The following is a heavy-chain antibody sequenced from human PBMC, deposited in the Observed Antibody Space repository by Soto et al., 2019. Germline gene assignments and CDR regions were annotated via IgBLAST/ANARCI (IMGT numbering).Heavy chain of an antibody. CDR3: AGDPDSHYNDSHASSYP. D-gene: IGHD4-4*01. CDR1: GGTFSSYT. V-gene: IGHV1-69*04. Sequence: SVKVSCKASGGTFSSYTISWVRQAPGQGLEWMGRIIPILGIANYAQKFQGRVTITADKSTSTAYMELSSLRSEDTAVYYCAGDPDSHYNDSHASSYPWGQGTLVTVS. J-gene: IGHJ5*02. CDR2: IIPILGIA.